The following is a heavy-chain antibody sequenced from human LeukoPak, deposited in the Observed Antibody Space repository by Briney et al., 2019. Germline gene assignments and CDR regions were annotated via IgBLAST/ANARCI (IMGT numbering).Heavy chain of an antibody. CDR1: GGSISSYY. V-gene: IGHV4-59*01. CDR3: AREQLVLPYYYYYMDV. J-gene: IGHJ6*03. Sequence: SETLSLTCTVSGGSISSYYWSWIRQPPGKGLEWIGYIYYSGSTNYNPSLKSRVTISVDTSKNQFSLKLSSVTAADTAVYYCAREQLVLPYYYYYMDVWGKGTTVTVSS. CDR2: IYYSGST. D-gene: IGHD6-6*01.